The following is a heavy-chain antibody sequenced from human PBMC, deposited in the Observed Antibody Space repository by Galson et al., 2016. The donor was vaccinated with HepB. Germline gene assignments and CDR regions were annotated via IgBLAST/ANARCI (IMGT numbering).Heavy chain of an antibody. Sequence: CAISGDSVSTNTAHWNWIRQSPSRGLEWLGRTYYRSEWYNDYAVSVQSRINVNPDTSKNQFSLRLNSVTPEDTAVYFCARGRMGYSYGNFDYWGQGILVTVSS. V-gene: IGHV6-1*01. CDR2: TYYRSEWYN. J-gene: IGHJ4*02. CDR1: GDSVSTNTAH. CDR3: ARGRMGYSYGNFDY. D-gene: IGHD5-12*01.